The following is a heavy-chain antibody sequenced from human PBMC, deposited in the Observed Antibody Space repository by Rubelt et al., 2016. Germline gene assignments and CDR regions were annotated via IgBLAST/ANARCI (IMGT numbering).Heavy chain of an antibody. CDR2: VYSCGRT. CDR1: DGSVSSSTYC. CDR3: ARCTGYSYGNYYYYYGMDV. D-gene: IGHD5-18*01. V-gene: IGHV4-39*07. Sequence: QLQLQESGPGLVKPSETLSLTCTVSDGSVSSSTYCWGWVRQPPGKGLEWIGSVYSCGRTNYNPSLESRVTISVDTSKNQFSLKLSSVTAADTAVYYCARCTGYSYGNYYYYYGMDVWGQGTTVTVSS. J-gene: IGHJ6*02.